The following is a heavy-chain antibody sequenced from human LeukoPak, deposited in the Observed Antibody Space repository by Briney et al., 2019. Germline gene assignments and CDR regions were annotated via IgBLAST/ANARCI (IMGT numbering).Heavy chain of an antibody. Sequence: GGSLRLSCAASGFTFSSYEMNWVRQAPGKGLEWVSYISSSGSTIYYADSVKGRFTISRDNAKNSLYLQMNSPRAEDTAVYYCATLFNGGSYYYYMDVWGKGTTVTVSS. CDR3: ATLFNGGSYYYYMDV. CDR2: ISSSGSTI. V-gene: IGHV3-48*03. J-gene: IGHJ6*03. CDR1: GFTFSSYE.